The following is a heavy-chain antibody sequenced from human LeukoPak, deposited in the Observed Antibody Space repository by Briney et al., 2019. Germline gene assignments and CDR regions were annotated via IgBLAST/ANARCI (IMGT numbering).Heavy chain of an antibody. V-gene: IGHV3-23*01. CDR3: AKVPHPTYCLDY. CDR2: ISGSGDNT. D-gene: IGHD2/OR15-2a*01. CDR1: GFTFSSYA. J-gene: IGHJ4*02. Sequence: GGSLRLSCAASGFTFSSYAMSWVRQAPGKGLEWVSAISGSGDNTYYADSVRGRFTISRDNSKNTLFLQMNSLRPEDTAVYYCAKVPHPTYCLDYWGQGTLVTVSS.